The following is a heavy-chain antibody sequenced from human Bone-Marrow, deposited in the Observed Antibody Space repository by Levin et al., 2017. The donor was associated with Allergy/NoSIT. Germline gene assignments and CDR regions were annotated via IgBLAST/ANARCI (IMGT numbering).Heavy chain of an antibody. CDR3: ARESIWELQTYYFGMDV. D-gene: IGHD1-26*01. Sequence: QAGESLKISCVASGFTFRSYGIYWVRQAPGKGLEWVSVISYHGRNTYYSDSVKGRFTTSRDNSKSTVYLQMNNLRADDTAVYFCARESIWELQTYYFGMDVWGQGTTVIVSS. J-gene: IGHJ6*02. CDR1: GFTFRSYG. CDR2: ISYHGRNT. V-gene: IGHV3-33*01.